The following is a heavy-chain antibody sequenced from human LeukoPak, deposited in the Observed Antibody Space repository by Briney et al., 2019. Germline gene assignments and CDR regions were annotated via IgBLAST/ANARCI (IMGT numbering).Heavy chain of an antibody. J-gene: IGHJ4*02. CDR2: IRNKANRYTT. Sequence: GGSLRLSCAVSGFTFSDHYMDWVRQAPGKGREWVGRIRNKANRYTTEYAASVKGRFSLSSDDSRDSLYLQMNSLKTEDTAVYYCVRGRNSFDYWGQGTLVTVSS. V-gene: IGHV3-72*01. D-gene: IGHD2/OR15-2a*01. CDR3: VRGRNSFDY. CDR1: GFTFSDHY.